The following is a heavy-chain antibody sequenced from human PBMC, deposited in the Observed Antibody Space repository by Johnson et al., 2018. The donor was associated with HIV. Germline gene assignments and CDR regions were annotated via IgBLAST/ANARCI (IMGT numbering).Heavy chain of an antibody. D-gene: IGHD3-16*02. Sequence: MQLVESGGGLVQPGGSLRLSCVVFKFSFSDYWMTWVRQAPGKGLEWVANIKQDGSEKYYVDSMKGRFTISRDNAKNSLYLQMNSLRAEDTALYYCARGGLGYQNIHDPFDVWGQGTMVTVSS. CDR3: ARGGLGYQNIHDPFDV. CDR2: IKQDGSEK. CDR1: KFSFSDYW. V-gene: IGHV3-7*03. J-gene: IGHJ3*01.